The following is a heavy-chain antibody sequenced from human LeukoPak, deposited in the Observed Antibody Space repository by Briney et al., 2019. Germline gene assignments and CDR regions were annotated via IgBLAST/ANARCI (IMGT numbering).Heavy chain of an antibody. CDR1: GFTFSSYG. D-gene: IGHD6-6*01. CDR3: ARSSYSSSSSV. CDR2: IWYDGSNK. Sequence: GGSLRLSCAASGFTFSSYGMHWVRQAPGKGLEWVAVIWYDGSNKYYADSVKGRFTISRDNAKNSLYLQINSLRAEDTAVYYCARSSYSSSSSVWGQGTMVTVSS. V-gene: IGHV3-33*01. J-gene: IGHJ3*01.